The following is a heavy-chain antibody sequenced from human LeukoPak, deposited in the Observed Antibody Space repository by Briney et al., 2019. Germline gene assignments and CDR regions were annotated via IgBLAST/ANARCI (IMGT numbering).Heavy chain of an antibody. D-gene: IGHD4-23*01. CDR1: SRSISSINSNY. CDR2: IYNSGST. Sequence: PSETLSLTCSVSSRSISSINSNYCSWIRQPPGKGLEWIGYIYNSGSTNYNPSLKSRVTISVDTSKNQFSLKLSSVTAADTAVYYCARQAGGNSGPFDYWGQGTVVTVSS. J-gene: IGHJ4*02. CDR3: ARQAGGNSGPFDY. V-gene: IGHV4-59*08.